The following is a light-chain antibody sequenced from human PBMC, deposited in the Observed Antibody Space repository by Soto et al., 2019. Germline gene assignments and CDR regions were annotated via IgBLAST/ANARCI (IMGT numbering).Light chain of an antibody. Sequence: QSALTQPASVSGSPGQSITISCAGTSSDVGGYNYVSWYQQHPGKAPKLIIFEVSNRPSGVSNRFSASKSVNTASLTISGLQGEDEADYYCSAYTSSSTLNYVFGTGTKVTVL. CDR1: SSDVGGYNY. V-gene: IGLV2-14*01. CDR3: SAYTSSSTLNYV. J-gene: IGLJ1*01. CDR2: EVS.